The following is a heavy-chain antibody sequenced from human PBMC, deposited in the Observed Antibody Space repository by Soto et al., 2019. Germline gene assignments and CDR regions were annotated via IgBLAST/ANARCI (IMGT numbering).Heavy chain of an antibody. CDR3: ARERIRFFRNDAFDI. J-gene: IGHJ3*02. D-gene: IGHD3-3*01. CDR2: ISSSSSYT. Sequence: GGSLRLSCAASGFTFSDYYMSWIRQAPGKGLEWVSYISSSSSYTNYADSVKGRFTISRDNAKNSLYLQMNSLRAEDTAVYYCARERIRFFRNDAFDIWGQGTMVTVS. V-gene: IGHV3-11*06. CDR1: GFTFSDYY.